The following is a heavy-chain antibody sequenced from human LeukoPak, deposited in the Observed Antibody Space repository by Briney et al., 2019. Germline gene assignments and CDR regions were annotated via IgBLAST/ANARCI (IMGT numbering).Heavy chain of an antibody. J-gene: IGHJ5*01. V-gene: IGHV3-74*01. CDR1: GFTFSSYW. CDR2: IESNGLT. CDR3: AKAATYFYGSVTYDWFES. D-gene: IGHD3-10*01. Sequence: GGSLRLSCEASGFTFSSYWMHWVRQIPGKGLMWVSRIESNGLTLYADSVRDRFTISRDNGKNTIYLQMNSQRVDDTAIYYCAKAATYFYGSVTYDWFESWGQGTLVTVSS.